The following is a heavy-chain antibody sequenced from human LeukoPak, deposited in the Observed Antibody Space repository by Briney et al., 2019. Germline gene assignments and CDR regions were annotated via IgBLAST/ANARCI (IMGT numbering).Heavy chain of an antibody. Sequence: GSSVKVSCKASGGTFSSYAISWVLQAPGQGLEWMGGIIPIFGTANYAQKFQGRVTITADESTSTAYMELSSLRSEDTAVYYCARVLNGDYGSHAFDIWGQGTMVTVSS. CDR3: ARVLNGDYGSHAFDI. J-gene: IGHJ3*02. D-gene: IGHD4-17*01. V-gene: IGHV1-69*01. CDR2: IIPIFGTA. CDR1: GGTFSSYA.